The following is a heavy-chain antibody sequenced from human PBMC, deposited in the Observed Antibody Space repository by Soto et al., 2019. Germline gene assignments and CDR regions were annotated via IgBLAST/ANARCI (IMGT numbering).Heavy chain of an antibody. CDR1: GYTFTNSG. CDR3: ARDRGITTFGVYSMYYYGMDV. CDR2: ISTDNGNT. V-gene: IGHV1-18*01. Sequence: GASVKVSCKASGYTFTNSGINWVRQAPGQGLEWMGWISTDNGNTNYAQHLQGRVSMTTDTSTSTAYMDLRSLRSDDTAVYYCARDRGITTFGVYSMYYYGMDVWGQGTTVTVSS. D-gene: IGHD3-3*01. J-gene: IGHJ6*02.